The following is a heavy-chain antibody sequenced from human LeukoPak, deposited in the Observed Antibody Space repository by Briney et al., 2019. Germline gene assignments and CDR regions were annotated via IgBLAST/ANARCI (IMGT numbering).Heavy chain of an antibody. D-gene: IGHD3-22*01. CDR3: ASSGYRVGAFDI. CDR2: ISSNGGST. Sequence: GGSLRLSCAASGFTFSSYAMHWVRQAPGKGLEYVSAISSNGGSTYYANSVKGRFTISRDNSKNTLYLQMGSLRAEDMAVYYCASSGYRVGAFDIWGQGTMVTVSS. V-gene: IGHV3-64*01. CDR1: GFTFSSYA. J-gene: IGHJ3*02.